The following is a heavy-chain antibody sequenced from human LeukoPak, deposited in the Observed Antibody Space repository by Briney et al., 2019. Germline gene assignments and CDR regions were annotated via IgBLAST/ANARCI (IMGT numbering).Heavy chain of an antibody. CDR2: IYYSGST. CDR1: GGSISSYY. Sequence: SETLSLTCTVSGGSISSYYWSRIRQPPGKGLEWIGYIYYSGSTNYNPSLKSRVTISVDTSKNQFSLKLSSVTAADTAVYYCARSSSYYGDSPFDYWGQGTLVTVSS. V-gene: IGHV4-59*08. J-gene: IGHJ4*02. CDR3: ARSSSYYGDSPFDY. D-gene: IGHD4-17*01.